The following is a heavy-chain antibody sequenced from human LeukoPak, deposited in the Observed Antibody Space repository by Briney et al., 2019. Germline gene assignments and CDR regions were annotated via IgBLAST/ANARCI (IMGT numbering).Heavy chain of an antibody. V-gene: IGHV4-34*01. D-gene: IGHD4-17*01. J-gene: IGHJ4*02. CDR1: GGSFSDYF. Sequence: SETLSLTCAVYGGSFSDYFWNWIRQTPGKGLEWIGEINHGGGSKYNPSLKSRATISVDTSKKQFSLNLTSVTAADTAVYYCARGEDGTGDYRPTYFDSWGQGTLVTVSS. CDR3: ARGEDGTGDYRPTYFDS. CDR2: INHGGGS.